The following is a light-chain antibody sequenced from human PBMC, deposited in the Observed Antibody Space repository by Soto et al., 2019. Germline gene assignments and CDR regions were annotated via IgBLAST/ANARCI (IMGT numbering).Light chain of an antibody. CDR1: HSDIGAGYG. J-gene: IGLJ2*01. V-gene: IGLV1-40*01. CDR3: QSFDSSRIGLL. Sequence: QSVLPQPPSVTGAPGQRVTISCTGIHSDIGAGYGVHWYQQFPHSAPKLLIYDTTNRPSGVPDRFSGSRSGTSASLAITGLQAEDEADYYCQSFDSSRIGLLFGGGTKVTVL. CDR2: DTT.